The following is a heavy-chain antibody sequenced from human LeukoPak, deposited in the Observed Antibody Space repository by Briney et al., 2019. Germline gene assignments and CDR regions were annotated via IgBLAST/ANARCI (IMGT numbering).Heavy chain of an antibody. J-gene: IGHJ4*02. CDR1: GFTFSHSW. Sequence: TGGSLRLSCGGSGFTFSHSWMPWVRQGPGKGLEWVGRIKSKTDGGTTDYAAPLKGRFTISRDDSENTLYLQVNSLKTEDTAVYYSTVDTNTDSQYDWGQGTLVTVSS. D-gene: IGHD2-2*01. CDR3: TVDTNTDSQYD. V-gene: IGHV3-15*01. CDR2: IKSKTDGGTT.